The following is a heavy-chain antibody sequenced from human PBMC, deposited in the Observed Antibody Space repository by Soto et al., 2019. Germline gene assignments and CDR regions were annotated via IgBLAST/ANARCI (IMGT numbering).Heavy chain of an antibody. Sequence: GGSLRLSCAASGFTFSTYWMHWVRQAPGKGLVWVSRIKSDGSSTSYADSVEGRFTISGDNAKNTLYLQMNSLRVEDTAVYYCARSDWFDPWGQGTLVTVSS. CDR3: ARSDWFDP. V-gene: IGHV3-74*01. J-gene: IGHJ5*02. CDR2: IKSDGSST. CDR1: GFTFSTYW.